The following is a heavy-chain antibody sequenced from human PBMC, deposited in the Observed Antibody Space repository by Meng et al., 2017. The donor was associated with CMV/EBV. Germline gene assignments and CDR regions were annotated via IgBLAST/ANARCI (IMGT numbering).Heavy chain of an antibody. CDR2: INPSGGST. Sequence: GGSLRLSCKASGYTFTSYYMHWVRQAPGQGLEWMGIINPSGGSTSYAQKFQGRVTMTRDTSTSTVYMELSSLRSEDTAVYYCARDRVPCSSTSCYLDYWGQGTLVTVSS. D-gene: IGHD2-2*01. V-gene: IGHV1-46*01. CDR3: ARDRVPCSSTSCYLDY. CDR1: GYTFTSYY. J-gene: IGHJ4*02.